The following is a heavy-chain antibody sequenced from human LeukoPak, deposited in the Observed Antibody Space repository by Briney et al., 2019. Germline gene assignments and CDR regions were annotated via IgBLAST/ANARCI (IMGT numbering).Heavy chain of an antibody. V-gene: IGHV1-8*03. CDR3: ARRCGELLSHAFDI. CDR1: GYTFTSYD. CDR2: MNPNRGNT. J-gene: IGHJ3*02. D-gene: IGHD3-10*01. Sequence: ASVKVSCKTSGYTFTSYDINWVRQATGQGLEWMGWMNPNRGNTGYAQKLQGGVTITRNTSISTAYMELSSLRSEDTAVYHCARRCGELLSHAFDIWGQGTMVTVSS.